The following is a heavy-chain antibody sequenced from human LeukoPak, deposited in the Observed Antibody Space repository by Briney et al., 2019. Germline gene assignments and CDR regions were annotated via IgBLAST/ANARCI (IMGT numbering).Heavy chain of an antibody. CDR2: ISAYNGNT. CDR3: ARDLGAPTGTTYYYYYYYMDV. Sequence: ASVKVSCKVSGYTLTELSMHWVRQAPGQGLEWMGWISAYNGNTNYAQKLQGRVTMTTDTSTSTAYMELRSLRSDDTAVYYCARDLGAPTGTTYYYYYYYMDVWGKGTTVTVSS. CDR1: GYTLTELS. V-gene: IGHV1-18*01. J-gene: IGHJ6*03. D-gene: IGHD1-7*01.